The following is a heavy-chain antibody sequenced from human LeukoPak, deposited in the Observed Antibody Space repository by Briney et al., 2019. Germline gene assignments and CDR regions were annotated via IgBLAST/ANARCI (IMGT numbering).Heavy chain of an antibody. J-gene: IGHJ4*02. CDR1: GDSITSSSYY. CDR3: AASGMTTVTFFDY. D-gene: IGHD4-17*01. CDR2: IYSYSGST. V-gene: IGHV4-39*01. Sequence: SETLSLTCTVSGDSITSSSYYWGWIRQPPGMGLEWIGTIYSYSGSTYYNPSLKSRVTISVDTSKNQFSLKLTSVTAAETAVYYCAASGMTTVTFFDYWGQGTLVTVSS.